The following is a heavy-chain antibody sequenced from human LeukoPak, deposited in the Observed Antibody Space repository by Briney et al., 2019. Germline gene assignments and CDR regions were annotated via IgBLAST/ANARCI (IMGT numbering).Heavy chain of an antibody. CDR1: GYTFTDYY. CDR3: AKDPFDQMLPENWFDP. J-gene: IGHJ5*02. Sequence: ASVKVSCKASGYTFTDYYMHWVRQAPGQGLEWMGWINPNSGGTNYAQKFQGRVTMTRDTSISTAYMELSRLRFDDTAVYYCAKDPFDQMLPENWFDPWGQGTLVTVSS. CDR2: INPNSGGT. V-gene: IGHV1-2*02. D-gene: IGHD2-2*01.